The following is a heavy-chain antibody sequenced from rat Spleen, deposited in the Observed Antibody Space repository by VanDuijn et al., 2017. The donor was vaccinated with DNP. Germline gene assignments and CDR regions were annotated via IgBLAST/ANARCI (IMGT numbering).Heavy chain of an antibody. CDR3: ATRPTGSFHY. J-gene: IGHJ2*01. Sequence: EVQLVESGGGLVQPGRSLKLSCVASGFTFSDYNMAWVRPAPKKGLERVATIIYDGSRTYYRDFVKGRFTISRDNAKSTLYLQIDSLNSEDTATYYCATRPTGSFHYWGQGVMVTVSS. V-gene: IGHV5S10*01. CDR2: IIYDGSRT. CDR1: GFTFSDYN. D-gene: IGHD5-1*01.